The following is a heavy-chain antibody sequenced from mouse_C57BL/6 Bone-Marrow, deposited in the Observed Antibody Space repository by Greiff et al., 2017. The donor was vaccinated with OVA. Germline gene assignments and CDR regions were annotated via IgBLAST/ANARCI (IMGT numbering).Heavy chain of an antibody. V-gene: IGHV1-31*01. D-gene: IGHD1-1*01. CDR3: ARWGSSYGDYAMDY. CDR2: IYPYNGVS. CDR1: GYSFTGYY. Sequence: VQLMQSGPGLVKPGASVKISCKASGYSFTGYYMHWVQQTHGNILDWIGYIYPYNGVSSYNQKFKGKATLTVDKSSSTAYLELRSLTSEDSAVYYCARWGSSYGDYAMDYWGQGTSVTVSS. J-gene: IGHJ4*01.